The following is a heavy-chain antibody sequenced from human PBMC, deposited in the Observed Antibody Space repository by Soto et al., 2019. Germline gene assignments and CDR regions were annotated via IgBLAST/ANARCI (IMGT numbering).Heavy chain of an antibody. CDR3: ARSGPVEDYYYGMDV. CDR2: ISSSSSTI. Sequence: GGSLRLSCAASGFTFSSYSMNWVRQAPGKGLEWVSYISSSSSTIYYADSVKGRFTISRDNAKNSLYLQMNSLRDEDTAVYYCARSGPVEDYYYGMDVWGQGTTVTVSS. J-gene: IGHJ6*02. D-gene: IGHD3-10*01. CDR1: GFTFSSYS. V-gene: IGHV3-48*02.